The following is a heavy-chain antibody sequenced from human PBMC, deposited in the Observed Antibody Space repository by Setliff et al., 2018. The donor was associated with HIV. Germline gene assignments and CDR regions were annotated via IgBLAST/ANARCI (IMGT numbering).Heavy chain of an antibody. V-gene: IGHV4-4*02. Sequence: PSETLSLTCAVSGGSISSNWWSWVRQSPGKGLEWIGEMYHSGSTHYNPSLQSRVTISVDKSKSQFSLKLNSVTAADTAVYYCGGNGYYSIDYWGQGTLVTVSS. J-gene: IGHJ4*02. CDR2: MYHSGST. CDR3: GGNGYYSIDY. D-gene: IGHD3-22*01. CDR1: GGSISSNW.